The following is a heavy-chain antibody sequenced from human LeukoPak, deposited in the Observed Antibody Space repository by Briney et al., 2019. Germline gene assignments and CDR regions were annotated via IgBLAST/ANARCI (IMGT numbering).Heavy chain of an antibody. CDR1: GGSISNYY. V-gene: IGHV4-59*08. CDR2: IYYSGST. Sequence: SETLSLTCTVSGGSISNYYWSWIRQPPGKGLEWIGYIYYSGSTNYNPSLKSRVTISVDTSKNQFSLKLTSVTAADTAVYYCAGVTVVGATQYLDYWGQRTLVTVSS. CDR3: AGVTVVGATQYLDY. D-gene: IGHD1-26*01. J-gene: IGHJ4*02.